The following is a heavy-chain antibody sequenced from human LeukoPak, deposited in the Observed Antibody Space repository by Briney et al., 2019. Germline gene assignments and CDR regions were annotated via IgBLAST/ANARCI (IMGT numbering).Heavy chain of an antibody. CDR1: AFTFSSYA. D-gene: IGHD2-21*02. V-gene: IGHV3-23*01. Sequence: PGGSLRLSCAASAFTFSSYAMAWVRQAPGKGLEWVSTLSGTGGNTYYADSVRGRFTISRDNSKNTLYLQMNSLRAEDTAVYYCAEAWSLTYLGGVDSWGQGTLVTVSS. CDR3: AEAWSLTYLGGVDS. CDR2: LSGTGGNT. J-gene: IGHJ4*02.